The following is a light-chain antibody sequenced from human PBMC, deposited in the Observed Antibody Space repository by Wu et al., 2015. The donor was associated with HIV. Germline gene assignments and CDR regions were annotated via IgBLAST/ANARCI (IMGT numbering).Light chain of an antibody. V-gene: IGKV3-20*01. CDR2: GAS. Sequence: EIVLTQSPGTLSLSPGERATLSCRASQSVSSSYLAWYQQKPGQAPRLLIYGASSRATGIPDRFSGSGSGTDFTLTISRLEPEDFAVYYCQQYGSSPQFGQGTKVEI. CDR1: QSVSSSY. J-gene: IGKJ1*01. CDR3: QQYGSSPQ.